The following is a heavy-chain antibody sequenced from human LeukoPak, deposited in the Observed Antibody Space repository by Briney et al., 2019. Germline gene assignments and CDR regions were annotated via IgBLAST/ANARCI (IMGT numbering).Heavy chain of an antibody. CDR2: ISYDGSNK. Sequence: PGRSLRLSCAASGFTFSSYAMHWVRQAPGKGLEWVAVISYDGSNKYYADSVKGRFTISRDNSKNTLYLQMNGLRAEDTAVYYCARDREADYWGQGTLVTVSS. CDR3: ARDREADY. CDR1: GFTFSSYA. J-gene: IGHJ4*02. V-gene: IGHV3-30-3*01.